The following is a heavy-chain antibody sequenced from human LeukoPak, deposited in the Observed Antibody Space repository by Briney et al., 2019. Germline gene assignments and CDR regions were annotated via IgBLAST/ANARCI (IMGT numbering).Heavy chain of an antibody. Sequence: GASVKVSCKVSGYTLTELSLHWVRQAPGKGLEWMGGLDPEDGEMIYSQKFQGRVTMTEDTSTHIAYMEMSSLRSEDTAVYYCATGRTKWDLLNYWGQGTLVTVSS. J-gene: IGHJ4*02. CDR3: ATGRTKWDLLNY. CDR1: GYTLTELS. CDR2: LDPEDGEM. V-gene: IGHV1-24*01. D-gene: IGHD1-26*01.